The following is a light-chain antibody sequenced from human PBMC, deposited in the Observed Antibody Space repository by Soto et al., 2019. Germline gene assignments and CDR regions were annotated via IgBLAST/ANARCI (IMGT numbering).Light chain of an antibody. Sequence: QSALTQPRSVSGPPGQPVTFSCTGTSSDVGGYNYVSWYQQHPGKAPKLMICDVSKRPSGVPDRFSGSKSGNTASLTISGLQAEDEADYYCCSYAGSYTFYVFGTGTKVTVL. CDR1: SSDVGGYNY. CDR2: DVS. CDR3: CSYAGSYTFYV. V-gene: IGLV2-11*01. J-gene: IGLJ1*01.